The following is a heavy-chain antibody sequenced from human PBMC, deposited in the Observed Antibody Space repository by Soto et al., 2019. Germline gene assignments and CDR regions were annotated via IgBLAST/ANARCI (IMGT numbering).Heavy chain of an antibody. CDR2: IYYSGST. CDR3: ARQVPAAIRLGWFDP. V-gene: IGHV4-39*01. Sequence: LSITCTVSSASLRSSTYYLGLIRRPPGKGLEWIGSIYYSGSTYYRPSLKSRVTISVDTSKNQFSLKLSSVTAADTAVYYCARQVPAAIRLGWFDPWGQGTLVTVSS. D-gene: IGHD2-2*02. J-gene: IGHJ5*02. CDR1: SASLRSSTYY.